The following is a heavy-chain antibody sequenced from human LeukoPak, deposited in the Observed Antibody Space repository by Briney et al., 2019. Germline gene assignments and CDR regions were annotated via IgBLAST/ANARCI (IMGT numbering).Heavy chain of an antibody. V-gene: IGHV3-23*01. CDR1: GFTFSSYT. J-gene: IGHJ5*02. Sequence: GGSLRLSCAASGFTFSSYTMNWFRQAPGKGLEWVSAISGSGSNTYYAGSVKGRFTISRDNSKNTLYLQMNSLRGEDAAVYYCAKERQTGDYFISDRWGQGTLVTVSS. CDR3: AKERQTGDYFISDR. CDR2: ISGSGSNT. D-gene: IGHD4-17*01.